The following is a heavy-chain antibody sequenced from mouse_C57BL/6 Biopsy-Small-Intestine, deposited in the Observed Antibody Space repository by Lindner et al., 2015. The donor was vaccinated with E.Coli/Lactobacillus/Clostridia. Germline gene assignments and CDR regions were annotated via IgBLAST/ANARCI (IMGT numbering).Heavy chain of an antibody. V-gene: IGHV1-31*01. J-gene: IGHJ2*01. Sequence: VQLQESGPELMKPGASVKISCKASGNSLTGYFLHWVKQSHGNILAWMGYISIDTGVSSYNQKFKDKAKLTVDRPSSIAYMELRSLTSEDSAVYFCAKSEGSSGFFDYWGQGATLTVSS. D-gene: IGHD3-2*02. CDR2: ISIDTGVS. CDR1: GNSLTGYF. CDR3: AKSEGSSGFFDY.